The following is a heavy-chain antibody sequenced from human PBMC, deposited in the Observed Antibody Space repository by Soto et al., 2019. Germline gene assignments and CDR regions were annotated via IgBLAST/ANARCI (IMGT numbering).Heavy chain of an antibody. V-gene: IGHV4-59*01. CDR1: GGSISSYY. D-gene: IGHD2-15*01. CDR3: ARGGGYCSGGSCYGVVY. Sequence: SETLSLTCTVSGGSISSYYWSWIRQPPGKGLEWIGYIYYSGSTNYNPSLKSRVTISVDTSKNQFSLKLSSVTAADTAVYYCARGGGYCSGGSCYGVVYWGQGTLVTVSS. J-gene: IGHJ4*02. CDR2: IYYSGST.